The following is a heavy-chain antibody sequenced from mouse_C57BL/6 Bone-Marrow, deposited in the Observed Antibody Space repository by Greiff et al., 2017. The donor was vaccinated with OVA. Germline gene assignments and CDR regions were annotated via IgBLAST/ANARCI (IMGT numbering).Heavy chain of an antibody. V-gene: IGHV14-2*01. CDR1: GFNIKDYY. CDR2: IDPEDGET. D-gene: IGHD2-5*01. CDR3: ARRSNYVFDY. J-gene: IGHJ2*01. Sequence: DVKLQESGAELVKPGASVKLSCTASGFNIKDYYMHWVKQRTEQGLEWIGRIDPEDGETKYAPQFQGKATITADTSSNTAYLQLSSLTSEDTAVYYCARRSNYVFDYWGQGTTLTVSS.